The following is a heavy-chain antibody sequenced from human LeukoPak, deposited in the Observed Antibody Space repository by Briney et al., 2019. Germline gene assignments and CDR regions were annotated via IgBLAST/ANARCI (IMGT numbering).Heavy chain of an antibody. Sequence: GGSLRLSCAASGFTFSSYSMNWVRQAPGKGLEWVSSISSSSSYIYYADSVKGRFTISRDNAKNSLYLQMNSLRAEDTAVYYCARDGRRPYDDYFRFDYWGQGTLVTVSS. CDR2: ISSSSSYI. D-gene: IGHD4-17*01. V-gene: IGHV3-21*01. J-gene: IGHJ4*02. CDR1: GFTFSSYS. CDR3: ARDGRRPYDDYFRFDY.